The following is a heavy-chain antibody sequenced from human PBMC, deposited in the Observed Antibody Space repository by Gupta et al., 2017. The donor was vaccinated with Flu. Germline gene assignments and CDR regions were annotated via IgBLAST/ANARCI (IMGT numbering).Heavy chain of an antibody. Sequence: LSCTASGFDFNSYEMSWVRQAPGRGLEWVAFISSSAVTYYTDPVRGRFTISRDNANNLLYLQMSSLRGEDTAVYYCARGHWDNWGQGTLVTVSS. J-gene: IGHJ4*02. CDR1: GFDFNSYE. CDR2: ISSSAVT. CDR3: ARGHWDN. V-gene: IGHV3-48*03.